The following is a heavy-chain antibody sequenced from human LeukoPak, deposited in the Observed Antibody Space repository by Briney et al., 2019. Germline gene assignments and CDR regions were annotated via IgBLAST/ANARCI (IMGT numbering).Heavy chain of an antibody. D-gene: IGHD2-2*01. CDR3: AAADCSSTSCYYFDY. V-gene: IGHV1-58*01. CDR2: IVVGSGNT. Sequence: GTSAKVSCKASGFTFTSSAVQWVRQARGQRLEWIGWIVVGSGNTNYAQKFQERVTITRDMSTSTAYMELSSLRSEDTAVYYCAAADCSSTSCYYFDYWGQGTLVTVSS. J-gene: IGHJ4*02. CDR1: GFTFTSSA.